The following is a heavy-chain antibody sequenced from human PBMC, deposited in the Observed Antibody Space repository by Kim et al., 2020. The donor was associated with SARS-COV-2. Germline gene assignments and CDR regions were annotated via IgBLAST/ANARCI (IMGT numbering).Heavy chain of an antibody. D-gene: IGHD3-22*01. CDR3: ARGDSSGYILFDY. J-gene: IGHJ4*02. Sequence: YNTSLESRVTIAVDTSKTQFSLKLSSVSAADTAVYYCARGDSSGYILFDYWGQGTLVTVSS. V-gene: IGHV4-34*01.